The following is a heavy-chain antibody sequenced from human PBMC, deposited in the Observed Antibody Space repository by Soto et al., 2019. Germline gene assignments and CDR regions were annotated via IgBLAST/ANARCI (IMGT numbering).Heavy chain of an antibody. D-gene: IGHD2-21*02. CDR2: VSFDGSNK. J-gene: IGHJ6*02. CDR3: ARLPGPLVSVLYIYPVDARETPSDVDV. Sequence: PGGSLRLSCAASGFTVGSNYMNWVRQAPGKGLEWVAVVSFDGSNKYYRDSVKGRFTISKDNGKNTLYLQMNDPRHEDTAVYYCARLPGPLVSVLYIYPVDARETPSDVDVWGQGTSVTVS. CDR1: GFTVGSNY. V-gene: IGHV3-30*03.